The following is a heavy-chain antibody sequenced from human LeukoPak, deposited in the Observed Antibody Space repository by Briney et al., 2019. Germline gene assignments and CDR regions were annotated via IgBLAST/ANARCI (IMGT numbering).Heavy chain of an antibody. V-gene: IGHV4-4*01. J-gene: IGHJ3*02. CDR3: ASRWGSSGFDAFDI. CDR2: IYYSGST. Sequence: GSLRLSCAASGFNFSSYEMNWVRQPPGKGLEWIGSIYYSGSTYYNPSLKSRVTISVDTSKNQFSLKLSSVTAADTAVYCCASRWGSSGFDAFDIWGQGTMVTVSS. D-gene: IGHD3-22*01. CDR1: GFNFSSYE.